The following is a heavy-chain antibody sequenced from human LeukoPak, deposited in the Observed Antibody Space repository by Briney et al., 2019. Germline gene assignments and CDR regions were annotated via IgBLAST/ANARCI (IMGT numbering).Heavy chain of an antibody. CDR3: AREGAYDY. Sequence: GGSLRLSCTASGFTFSSYSLNWVRQAPGKGPEWVSSVSTGSNYIYYADSVKGRFTISRDNAKNSLYLQMNSLRAEDTAVYYCAREGAYDYWGQGTLVTFSS. J-gene: IGHJ4*02. CDR1: GFTFSSYS. CDR2: VSTGSNYI. V-gene: IGHV3-21*04.